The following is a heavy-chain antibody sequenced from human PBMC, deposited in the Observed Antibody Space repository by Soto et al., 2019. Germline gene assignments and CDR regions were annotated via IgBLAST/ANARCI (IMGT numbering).Heavy chain of an antibody. V-gene: IGHV3-7*01. J-gene: IGHJ5*02. Sequence: EVQLVESGGGLVQPGGSLRLSCAVSRFTFPSSWMRWVRQAPGKGLEWVANIKQDGSEAYYLDSVKGRFTISRDNAWTSLYLQMNSLSADDTAVYYCAGIQNNWFDPWGQGTLVTVAS. CDR1: RFTFPSSW. CDR2: IKQDGSEA. CDR3: AGIQNNWFDP. D-gene: IGHD1-20*01.